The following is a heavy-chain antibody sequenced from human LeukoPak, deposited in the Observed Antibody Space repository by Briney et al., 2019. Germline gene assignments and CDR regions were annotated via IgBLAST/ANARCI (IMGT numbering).Heavy chain of an antibody. CDR3: ARYYYGSGSYFGAFDI. J-gene: IGHJ3*02. CDR2: IYTRGST. D-gene: IGHD3-10*01. V-gene: IGHV4-4*07. CDR1: GGSINNYY. Sequence: SETLSLTCTVSGGSINNYYWSWIRQPAGKGLEWIGRIYTRGSTNYNPSLKSRVTMSVDTSKNQFSLKLSSVTAADTAVYYCARYYYGSGSYFGAFDIWGQGTMVTVSS.